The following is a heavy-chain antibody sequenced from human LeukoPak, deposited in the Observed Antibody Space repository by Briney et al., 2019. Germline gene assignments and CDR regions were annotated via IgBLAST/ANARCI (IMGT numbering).Heavy chain of an antibody. V-gene: IGHV4-38-2*02. Sequence: SETLSLTCTVSGYSISSNYFWGWVRQPPGKGLEWIGTIYHNGNTSYSPSLKSRLTISVETSKNQFSLKLHSVTAADTAVYYCARAGYYDFWGDDWGWFDPWGQGTLVTVSS. CDR2: IYHNGNT. D-gene: IGHD3-3*01. CDR1: GYSISSNYF. CDR3: ARAGYYDFWGDDWGWFDP. J-gene: IGHJ5*02.